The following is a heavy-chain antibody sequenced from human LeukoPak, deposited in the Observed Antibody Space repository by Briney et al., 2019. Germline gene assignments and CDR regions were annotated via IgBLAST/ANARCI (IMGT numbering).Heavy chain of an antibody. CDR1: GFTVSSNY. CDR2: IYSGGST. Sequence: PGGSLRLSCAASGFTVSSNYMSWVRQAPGKGLEWVSVIYSGGSTYYADSVKGRFTISRDNAKNTLYLQMNSLRAEDTAVYYCASSIAVATPSEGYWGQGTLVTVSS. V-gene: IGHV3-66*01. J-gene: IGHJ4*02. CDR3: ASSIAVATPSEGY. D-gene: IGHD6-19*01.